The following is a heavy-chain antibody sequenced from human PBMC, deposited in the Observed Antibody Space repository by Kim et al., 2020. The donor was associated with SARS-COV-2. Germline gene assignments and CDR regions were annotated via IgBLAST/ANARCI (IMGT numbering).Heavy chain of an antibody. CDR2: GTT. V-gene: IGHV3-74*01. D-gene: IGHD2-21*01. Sequence: GTTDHADAVKGRCTIARDNAENTLYLQMNSLTGEDTAVYYCARDVSGEDDHWGQGTLVTVSS. J-gene: IGHJ4*02. CDR3: ARDVSGEDDH.